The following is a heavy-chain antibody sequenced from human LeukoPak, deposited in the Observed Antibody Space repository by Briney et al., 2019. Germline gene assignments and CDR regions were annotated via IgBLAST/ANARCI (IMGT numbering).Heavy chain of an antibody. CDR3: ARVNINNWHSCDY. CDR2: IDHSGST. D-gene: IGHD1-1*01. J-gene: IGHJ4*02. V-gene: IGHV4-4*02. CDR1: GGSIINSNW. Sequence: SETLSLTCAVSGGSIINSNWWSWVRQPPGKGLEWIGEIDHSGSTSYNPSLKSRVTMSVDKSRNHFSLNLSSVTAADTAVYYCARVNINNWHSCDYWGQGTLVTVSS.